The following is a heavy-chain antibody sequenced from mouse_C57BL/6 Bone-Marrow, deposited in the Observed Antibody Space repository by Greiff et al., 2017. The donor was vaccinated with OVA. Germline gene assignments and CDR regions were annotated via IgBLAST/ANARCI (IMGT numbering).Heavy chain of an antibody. CDR2: ISYNVST. V-gene: IGHV3-8*01. CDR3: SRSPDYYYAMDY. J-gene: IGHJ4*01. Sequence: EVKLEESGPGLAKPSQSLFLTCSVTGYSITSDYWNWIRKFPGNTLEYMGYISYNVSTYYNPSLKSRISITRDTSKKHYYLQYNSVTTEDTATYDCSRSPDYYYAMDYWGQGTSVTVSS. D-gene: IGHD2-4*01. CDR1: GYSITSDY.